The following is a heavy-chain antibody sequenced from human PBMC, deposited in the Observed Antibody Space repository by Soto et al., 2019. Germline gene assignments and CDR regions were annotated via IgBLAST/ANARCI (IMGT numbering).Heavy chain of an antibody. J-gene: IGHJ4*02. CDR1: GGTFSSYA. Sequence: QVQLVQSGAEVKKPGSSVKVSCKASGGTFSSYAISWVRQAPGQGLEWMGGIIPIFGTATYGQKFQGRVTIIADESTSTAFMELSSLRSEDTAVYYCARDGCRRGGSCYSGLDYWGQGTLVTVSS. CDR3: ARDGCRRGGSCYSGLDY. V-gene: IGHV1-69*01. CDR2: IIPIFGTA. D-gene: IGHD2-15*01.